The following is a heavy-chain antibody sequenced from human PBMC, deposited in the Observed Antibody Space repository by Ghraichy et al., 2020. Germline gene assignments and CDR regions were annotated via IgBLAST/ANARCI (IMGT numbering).Heavy chain of an antibody. Sequence: SCAASGFMFSRHSMNWVRQAPGKGLEWVSSISNSGNFIYYADSVKGRFTISRDNAKNLLYLQMNSLRAEDSALYYCARGLNAGSYIIDYWGQGTLVTVSS. J-gene: IGHJ4*02. CDR2: ISNSGNFI. V-gene: IGHV3-21*01. CDR3: ARGLNAGSYIIDY. CDR1: GFMFSRHS. D-gene: IGHD3-9*01.